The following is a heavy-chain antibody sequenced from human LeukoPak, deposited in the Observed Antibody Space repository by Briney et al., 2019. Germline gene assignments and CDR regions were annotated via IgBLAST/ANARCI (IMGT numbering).Heavy chain of an antibody. CDR3: SRGARFGVDAFDM. D-gene: IGHD3-10*01. J-gene: IGHJ3*02. CDR2: IGSSSSYI. V-gene: IGHV3-21*01. Sequence: GGSLRLSCAASVFTFSRYSMNWVREAPGEGLECVSSIGSSSSYIYYADSVKGRFTISRDNANNSLYLQINRLRAEGTAVYDCSRGARFGVDAFDMWGQGTMVTVSS. CDR1: VFTFSRYS.